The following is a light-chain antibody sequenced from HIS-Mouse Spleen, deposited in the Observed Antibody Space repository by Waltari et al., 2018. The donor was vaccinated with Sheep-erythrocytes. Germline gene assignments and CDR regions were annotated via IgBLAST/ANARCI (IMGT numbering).Light chain of an antibody. CDR1: SSDVGGYNY. CDR2: DVS. J-gene: IGLJ1*01. CDR3: CSYAGSYNHV. Sequence: QSALTQPRSVSGSPGQSVTISCTGTSSDVGGYNYVSWYQQHPGKAPKLMIYDVSKRPSGGPDRFSGSKSGNTASLTISGLQAEDEADYSCCSYAGSYNHVFATGTKVTVL. V-gene: IGLV2-11*01.